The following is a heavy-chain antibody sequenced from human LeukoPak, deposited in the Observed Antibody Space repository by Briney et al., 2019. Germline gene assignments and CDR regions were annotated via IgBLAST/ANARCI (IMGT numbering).Heavy chain of an antibody. Sequence: PGGSLRLSCAASGFSVSSNYMSWVRQAPGKGLEWVSVIYSDGSTCYADSVKGRFTISRDNFKNTLYLQMNSLRAEDTAVYYCARGRGYSGYDPTGLFDYWGQGTLVTVSS. CDR1: GFSVSSNY. CDR2: IYSDGST. D-gene: IGHD5-12*01. V-gene: IGHV3-53*01. CDR3: ARGRGYSGYDPTGLFDY. J-gene: IGHJ4*02.